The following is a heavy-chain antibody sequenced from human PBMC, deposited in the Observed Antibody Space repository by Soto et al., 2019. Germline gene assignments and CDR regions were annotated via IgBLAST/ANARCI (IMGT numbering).Heavy chain of an antibody. CDR1: GFTFDDYA. D-gene: IGHD1-26*01. J-gene: IGHJ4*02. V-gene: IGHV3-9*01. CDR2: ISWNSGKI. Sequence: EVQLVESGGGLVQPGRSLRLSCAASGFTFDDYAIHWVRQAPGKGLEWVSGISWNSGKIGYADSVKGRFTISRDNANNSLYLQMNSLRPEDTAFYYCAKEIVGAINYWGQGTLVTVSS. CDR3: AKEIVGAINY.